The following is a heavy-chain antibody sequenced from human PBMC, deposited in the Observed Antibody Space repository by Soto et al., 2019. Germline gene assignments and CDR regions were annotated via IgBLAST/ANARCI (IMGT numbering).Heavy chain of an antibody. V-gene: IGHV3-23*01. CDR3: ASRSSGWYLDY. Sequence: EVQLLESGGGLVQPGGSLRLSCAASGFTFSSYAMNWVRQAPGKGLEWVSVISGSGGSTYYADSVKGRFTISRDNSKNPRDLQMNSLRGEDTAVYYCASRSSGWYLDYWGQGTLVTVSS. J-gene: IGHJ4*02. D-gene: IGHD6-19*01. CDR1: GFTFSSYA. CDR2: ISGSGGST.